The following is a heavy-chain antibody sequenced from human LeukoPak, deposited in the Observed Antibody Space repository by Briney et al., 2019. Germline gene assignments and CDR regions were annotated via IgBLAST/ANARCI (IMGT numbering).Heavy chain of an antibody. CDR1: GFTFRSYS. J-gene: IGHJ3*02. CDR2: ISSSSSYI. CDR3: ARDGGLWFGGEGAFDI. D-gene: IGHD3-10*01. Sequence: GGSLRLSCAASGFTFRSYSMNWVRQAPGKGLEWVSSISSSSSYIYYADSVKGRFTISRDNAKNSLYLQMNSLRAEDTAVYYCARDGGLWFGGEGAFDIWGQGTMVTVSS. V-gene: IGHV3-21*01.